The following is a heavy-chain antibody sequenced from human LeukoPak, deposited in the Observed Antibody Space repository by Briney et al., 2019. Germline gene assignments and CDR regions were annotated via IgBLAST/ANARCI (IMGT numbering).Heavy chain of an antibody. V-gene: IGHV3-23*01. D-gene: IGHD3-10*01. CDR1: GFTFSSYG. CDR3: AKEIWFGELLFDY. Sequence: GGSLRLSCAASGFTFSSYGMNWVRQAPGKGLEWVSGISGSGGSTYYADSVRGRFTISRDNSKNTLLLQMNSLRAEDTALYYCAKEIWFGELLFDYWGQGTLVTVSS. J-gene: IGHJ4*02. CDR2: ISGSGGST.